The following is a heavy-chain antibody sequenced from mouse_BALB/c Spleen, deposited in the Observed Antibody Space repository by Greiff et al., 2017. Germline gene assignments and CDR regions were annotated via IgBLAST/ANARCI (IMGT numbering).Heavy chain of an antibody. CDR1: GFSFSDYY. Sequence: EVKLVESGGGLVKPGGSLTLSCAASGFSFSDYYMYWVRQTPGKRLEWVATISDGGSYTYYPDSVKGRFTISRDNAKNNLYLQMSSLKSEDTAMYYCARGLLWYRGFAYWGEGTLVTVSA. D-gene: IGHD2-1*01. CDR3: ARGLLWYRGFAY. CDR2: ISDGGSYT. J-gene: IGHJ3*01. V-gene: IGHV5-4*02.